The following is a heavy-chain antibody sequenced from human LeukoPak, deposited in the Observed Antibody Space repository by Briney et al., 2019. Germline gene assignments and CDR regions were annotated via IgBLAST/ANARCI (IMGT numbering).Heavy chain of an antibody. J-gene: IGHJ4*02. CDR3: VRRGEMAEYFFDN. D-gene: IGHD5-24*01. V-gene: IGHV3-20*04. CDR1: GFTFDDYG. Sequence: RAGGSLRLSCAASGFTFDDYGMNWVRQAPGKGLEWVSHINWKGDDIHYADSVKGRFTISRDNAKKSLYLQMNSLRAEDTALYYCVRRGEMAEYFFDNWGQGTLVTVSS. CDR2: INWKGDDI.